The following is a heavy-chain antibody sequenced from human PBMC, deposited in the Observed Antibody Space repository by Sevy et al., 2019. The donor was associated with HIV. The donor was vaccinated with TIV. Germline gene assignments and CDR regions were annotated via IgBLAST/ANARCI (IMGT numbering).Heavy chain of an antibody. Sequence: GESRKSSCKGSGYKFTSYWIAWVRQMPGKGLEWMGIIYPDDSEIRYSPSLQGQVTISVDKSISTAYLQWTNLKASDTAMYFCARRGYDSSGYPQYYFDYWGQGTLVTVSS. CDR3: ARRGYDSSGYPQYYFDY. D-gene: IGHD3-22*01. J-gene: IGHJ4*02. CDR1: GYKFTSYW. V-gene: IGHV5-51*01. CDR2: IYPDDSEI.